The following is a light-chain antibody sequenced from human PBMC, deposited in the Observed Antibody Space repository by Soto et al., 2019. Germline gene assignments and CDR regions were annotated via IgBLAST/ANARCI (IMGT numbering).Light chain of an antibody. J-gene: IGKJ5*01. CDR3: QQYGSAPQWT. Sequence: ELTQSPCKQSYSPGDRATLSCRASQSVSSSYLAWYQQKPGQAPRLLIYGASSRATGIPDRFSGSGSGTDFTLTISRLEPEDFAVYYCQQYGSAPQWTFGQGRRLEI. CDR1: QSVSSSY. CDR2: GAS. V-gene: IGKV3-20*01.